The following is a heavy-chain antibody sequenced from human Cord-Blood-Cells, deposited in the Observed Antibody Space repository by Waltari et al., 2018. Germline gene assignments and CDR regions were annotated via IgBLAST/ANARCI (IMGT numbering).Heavy chain of an antibody. Sequence: QVQLVQSGAEVKKPGSSVKVSCKASGGTFSSYAISWVRQAPGQGLEWMGGTIPICGTANYAQKVQGRVTITADESTSTAYMELSSLRSEDTAVYYCARLLNWFDPWGQGTLVTVSS. J-gene: IGHJ5*02. CDR1: GGTFSSYA. V-gene: IGHV1-69*01. D-gene: IGHD1-26*01. CDR2: TIPICGTA. CDR3: ARLLNWFDP.